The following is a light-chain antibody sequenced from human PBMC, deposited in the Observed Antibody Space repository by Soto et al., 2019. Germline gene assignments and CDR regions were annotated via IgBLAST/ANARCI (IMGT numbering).Light chain of an antibody. CDR1: QSVSSY. Sequence: EIVLTQSPATLSLSPGERATLSCRASQSVSSYLAWYQQKPGQAPRLLIYDASNRATGIPARFSGSGSGTDFPLTISSLEPEDFAVYYCQQRSNWTFGGGTKVDIK. CDR3: QQRSNWT. V-gene: IGKV3-11*01. CDR2: DAS. J-gene: IGKJ4*01.